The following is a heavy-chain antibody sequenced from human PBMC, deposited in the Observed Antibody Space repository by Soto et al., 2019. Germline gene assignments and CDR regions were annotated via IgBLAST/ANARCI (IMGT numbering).Heavy chain of an antibody. Sequence: SETLSLTCAVYGGSFSGYYWSWIRQPPGKGLEWIGEINHSGSTNYNPSLKSRVTISVDTSKNQFSLKLSSVTAADTAVYYCARVGTYYYDSSGRNWFDPWGQGTLVTVSS. D-gene: IGHD3-22*01. CDR1: GGSFSGYY. V-gene: IGHV4-34*01. J-gene: IGHJ5*02. CDR2: INHSGST. CDR3: ARVGTYYYDSSGRNWFDP.